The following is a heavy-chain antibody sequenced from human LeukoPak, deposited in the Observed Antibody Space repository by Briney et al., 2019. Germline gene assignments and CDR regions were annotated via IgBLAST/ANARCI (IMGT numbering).Heavy chain of an antibody. D-gene: IGHD6-13*01. V-gene: IGHV4-31*03. Sequence: PSQALSLTCIVSGGSISSGGYYWSWVRQHPGKGLEWIGYIYYSGSTYYNPSLKSRVTISVDTSKNQFSLKLSSVTAADTAVYYCARGLIGAAAIDWGQGTLVTVSS. CDR3: ARGLIGAAAID. J-gene: IGHJ4*02. CDR1: GGSISSGGYY. CDR2: IYYSGST.